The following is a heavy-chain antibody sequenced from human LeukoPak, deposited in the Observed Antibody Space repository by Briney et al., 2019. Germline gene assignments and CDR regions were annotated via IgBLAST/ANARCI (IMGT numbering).Heavy chain of an antibody. D-gene: IGHD2-2*01. Sequence: GGSLRLSCAASGFTFNSYSMNWVRQAPGKGLEWVSSISGSNSYIYYADSMKGRFTISRDNAKNSLYLQMNSLRAEDTAVYYCSSTSHDYWGQGTLVTVSS. CDR2: ISGSNSYI. CDR1: GFTFNSYS. CDR3: SSTSHDY. J-gene: IGHJ4*02. V-gene: IGHV3-21*01.